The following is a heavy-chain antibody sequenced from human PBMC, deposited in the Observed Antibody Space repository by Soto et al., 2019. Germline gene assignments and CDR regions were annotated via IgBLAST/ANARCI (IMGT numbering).Heavy chain of an antibody. CDR3: ARDRGYYDSSGYYRRDALGY. V-gene: IGHV4-4*02. CDR1: GGSISSSNW. CDR2: IYHSGST. J-gene: IGHJ4*02. Sequence: SETLSLTCAVSGGSISSSNWWSLVRQPPGKGLEWIGEIYHSGSTNYNPSLKSRVTISVDKSKNQFSLKLSSVTAADTAVYYCARDRGYYDSSGYYRRDALGYWGQGTLVTVSS. D-gene: IGHD3-22*01.